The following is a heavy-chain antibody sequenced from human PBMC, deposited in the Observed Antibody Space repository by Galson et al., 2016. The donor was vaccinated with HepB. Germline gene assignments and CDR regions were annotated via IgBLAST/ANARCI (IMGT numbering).Heavy chain of an antibody. V-gene: IGHV4-34*01. J-gene: IGHJ3*01. CDR1: NGTFSGYS. CDR2: INHSGSS. Sequence: ETLSLTCAVYNGTFSGYSWTWIRQPPGKGLEWIGEINHSGSSNYNPSLKSRVTMSVDTSKNQFSLNLRSVTAADTAMYYCARGHLNSGYYYGAPYRNAFDVWGQGTMVTVSS. CDR3: ARGHLNSGYYYGAPYRNAFDV. D-gene: IGHD3-22*01.